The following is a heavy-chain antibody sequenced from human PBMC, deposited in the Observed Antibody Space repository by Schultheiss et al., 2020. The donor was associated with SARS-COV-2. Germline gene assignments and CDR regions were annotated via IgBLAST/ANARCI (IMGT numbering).Heavy chain of an antibody. CDR1: FFIFLIFA. D-gene: IGHD3-16*01. V-gene: IGHV3-23*01. CDR2: ISGSGGST. J-gene: IGHJ4*02. Sequence: GGSLRLSCSSSFFIFLIFAMRWVRQAPGKGLEWVSAISGSGGSTYYADSVKGRFTISRDNSKNTLYLQMNSLRAEDTAVYYCARDSAITGDYFDYWGQGTLVTVSS. CDR3: ARDSAITGDYFDY.